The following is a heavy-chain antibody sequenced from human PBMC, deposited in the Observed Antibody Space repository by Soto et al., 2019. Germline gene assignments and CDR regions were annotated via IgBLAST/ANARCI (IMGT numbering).Heavy chain of an antibody. Sequence: PGGSLRLSCAASGFTFSSYGMHWVRQAPGKGLEWVAVISYDGSNKYYADSVKGRFTISRANSKNTLYLQMNTLRDEDKAVYYCAKDRYSYGYKNYYYYYGMDVWGKGTKVTVSS. CDR2: ISYDGSNK. CDR1: GFTFSSYG. V-gene: IGHV3-30*18. D-gene: IGHD5-18*01. J-gene: IGHJ6*04. CDR3: AKDRYSYGYKNYYYYYGMDV.